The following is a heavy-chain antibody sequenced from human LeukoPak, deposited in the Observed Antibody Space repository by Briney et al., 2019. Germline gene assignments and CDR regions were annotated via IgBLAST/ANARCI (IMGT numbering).Heavy chain of an antibody. CDR2: INPNSGGT. J-gene: IGHJ5*02. CDR3: ARVLLRVNWNFPTWFDP. D-gene: IGHD1-1*01. CDR1: GYTFTGYY. V-gene: IGHV1-2*02. Sequence: ASVKVSCKASGYTFTGYYMHWVRQAPGQGLEWMGWINPNSGGTNYAQKFQGRVTMTTDTSTSTGYMELRSLRSDDTAVYYCARVLLRVNWNFPTWFDPWGQGTLITVSS.